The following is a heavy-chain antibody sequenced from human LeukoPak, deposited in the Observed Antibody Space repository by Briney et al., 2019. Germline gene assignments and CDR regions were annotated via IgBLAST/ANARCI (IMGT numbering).Heavy chain of an antibody. J-gene: IGHJ4*02. V-gene: IGHV6-1*01. CDR3: ARYVYGGNTGGIDY. CDR1: GDSVSTNSAA. D-gene: IGHD4-23*01. CDR2: TYYRSKWFN. Sequence: SQILSLTCAISGDSVSTNSAAWSWIRQSPSRGLEWLGRTYYRSKWFNDYAVSVRSRITITPDTSKNQFSLQLNSVTPEDTAVYFCARYVYGGNTGGIDYWGQGTLVTVSS.